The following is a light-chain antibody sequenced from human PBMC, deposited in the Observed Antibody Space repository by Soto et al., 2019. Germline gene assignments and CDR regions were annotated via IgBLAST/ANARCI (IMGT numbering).Light chain of an antibody. V-gene: IGLV2-11*01. CDR3: CSYAGSSTYV. J-gene: IGLJ1*01. Sequence: QSALTQPRSVSGSPGQSVTISCTGTSSYVGGYNYVSWYQQHPGKAPKLMIYDVTERPSGVPDRFSGSKSANTASLTISGLQAEDEADYYCCSYAGSSTYVFGTGTKVTVL. CDR1: SSYVGGYNY. CDR2: DVT.